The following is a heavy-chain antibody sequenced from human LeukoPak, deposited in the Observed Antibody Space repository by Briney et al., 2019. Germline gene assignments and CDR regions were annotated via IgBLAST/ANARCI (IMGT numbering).Heavy chain of an antibody. CDR2: ISSGATTI. CDR1: GFTFSSYG. CDR3: TRISRLAVAGWFDS. D-gene: IGHD6-19*01. Sequence: GGSLRLSCAASGFTFSSYGMNWVRQAPGKGLEWVSYISSGATTIYYADSVKGRFTISRDSAKISLYLQMNSLRAEDTAIYYCTRISRLAVAGWFDSWGQGALVTVSS. V-gene: IGHV3-48*03. J-gene: IGHJ5*01.